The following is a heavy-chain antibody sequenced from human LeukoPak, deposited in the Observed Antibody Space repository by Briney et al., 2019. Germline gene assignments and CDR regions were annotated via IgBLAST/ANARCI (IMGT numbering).Heavy chain of an antibody. D-gene: IGHD4-17*01. CDR3: ARFDYADYLAFDY. Sequence: GGSLRLSCAASGFTFSSYGMHWVRQAPGKGLEWVAVIWYDGSNKYYEDSVKGRFTISRDNSKNTLYLQMNSLRAEDTAVYYCARFDYADYLAFDYWGQGTLVTVSS. CDR2: IWYDGSNK. J-gene: IGHJ4*02. CDR1: GFTFSSYG. V-gene: IGHV3-33*01.